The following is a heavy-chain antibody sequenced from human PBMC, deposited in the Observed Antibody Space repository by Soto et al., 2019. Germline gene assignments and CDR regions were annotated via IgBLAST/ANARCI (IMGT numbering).Heavy chain of an antibody. J-gene: IGHJ6*02. D-gene: IGHD5-18*01. CDR1: GGTFSSYA. CDR2: IIPIFGTA. CDR3: ATLYQYSYGSDHPGYYYYGMDV. Sequence: SVKVSCKASGGTFSSYAISWVRQAPGQGLEWMGGIIPIFGTANYAQKFQGRVTITADESTSTPYMELSSLRSEDTAVYYCATLYQYSYGSDHPGYYYYGMDVWGQGTTVTVSS. V-gene: IGHV1-69*13.